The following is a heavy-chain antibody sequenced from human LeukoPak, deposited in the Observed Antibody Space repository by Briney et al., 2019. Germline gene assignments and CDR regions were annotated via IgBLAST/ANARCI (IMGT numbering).Heavy chain of an antibody. CDR2: MNPNSGNT. V-gene: IGHV1-8*01. CDR3: TRGSSGRRDN. CDR1: GYTFTPCD. D-gene: IGHD6-19*01. Sequence: VASVKVSCKASGYTFTPCDINWGRQATGQGLEWMGWMNPNSGNTGYGQSFQGRITMTRDISIGTAYMELSNLTSEDTAIYYCTRGSSGRRDNWGQGTLVTVSA. J-gene: IGHJ4*02.